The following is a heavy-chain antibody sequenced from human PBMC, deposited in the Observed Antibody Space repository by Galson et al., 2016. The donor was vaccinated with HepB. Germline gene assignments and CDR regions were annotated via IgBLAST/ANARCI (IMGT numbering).Heavy chain of an antibody. CDR1: GWSFRGYY. Sequence: SETLSLTCAIYGWSFRGYYWTWIRQSPGRGLEWIGEINHSGNNVYNPSLKSRATISGDTSKNQFSLRLISVTAADTAMYYCARVRPRRKGFMATRREPLDVWGHGTTVTVSS. V-gene: IGHV4-34*01. CDR2: INHSGNN. D-gene: IGHD6-6*01. CDR3: ARVRPRRKGFMATRREPLDV. J-gene: IGHJ6*02.